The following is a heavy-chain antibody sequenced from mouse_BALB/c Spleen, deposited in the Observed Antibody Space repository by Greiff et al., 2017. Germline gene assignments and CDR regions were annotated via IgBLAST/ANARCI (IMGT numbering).Heavy chain of an antibody. V-gene: IGHV5-4*02. CDR3: ARDRGLRDFDY. Sequence: EVKLEESGGGLVKPGGSLKLSCAASGFTFSDYYMYWVRQTPEKRLEWVATISDGGSYTYYPDSVKGRFTISRDNAKNNLYLQMSSLKSEDTAMYYCARDRGLRDFDYWGQGTTLTVSS. CDR2: ISDGGSYT. J-gene: IGHJ2*01. D-gene: IGHD2-4*01. CDR1: GFTFSDYY.